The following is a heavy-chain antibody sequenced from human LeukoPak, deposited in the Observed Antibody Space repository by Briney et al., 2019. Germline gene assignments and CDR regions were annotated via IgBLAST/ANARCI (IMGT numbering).Heavy chain of an antibody. CDR2: IYYSGST. CDR3: VRGKSKFDY. CDR1: GGSISGGDYY. Sequence: TLSLTCTVSGGSISGGDYYWSWIRQPPGKGLEWIGYIYYSGSTDNNPSLKSRVTISVDTSKNQFSLKLSSVTAADTAVYYCVRGKSKFDYWGPGTLVTVSS. J-gene: IGHJ4*02. V-gene: IGHV4-30-4*01.